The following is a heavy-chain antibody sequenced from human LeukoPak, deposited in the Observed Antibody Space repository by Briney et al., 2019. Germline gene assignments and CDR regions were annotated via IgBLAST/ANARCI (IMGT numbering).Heavy chain of an antibody. D-gene: IGHD5-18*01. Sequence: ASVTVSLKSSGYSFTSYGISWVRQAPAQGLEWMGWINAYNGNTNYAQKLQRRVTMPQDTSTSTACMALRSLRSDDMVVYYCARASASYGAPLVDYWRQGTLDSVSS. V-gene: IGHV1-18*03. CDR3: ARASASYGAPLVDY. CDR2: INAYNGNT. CDR1: GYSFTSYG. J-gene: IGHJ4*02.